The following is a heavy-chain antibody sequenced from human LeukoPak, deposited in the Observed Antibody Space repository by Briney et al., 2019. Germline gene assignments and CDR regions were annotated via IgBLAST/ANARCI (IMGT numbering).Heavy chain of an antibody. V-gene: IGHV3-74*01. CDR2: IKEDGTYT. J-gene: IGHJ4*02. Sequence: PGGSLRLSCAASGFSFSKYWMHWVRQTPGEGLVWVARIKEDGTYTSYADSVKGRFTISRDNARNTVFLQMNSLRAEDTAVYYCARDFDMGITPGDAFDFWGQGTLVTVSS. CDR3: ARDFDMGITPGDAFDF. D-gene: IGHD3-9*01. CDR1: GFSFSKYW.